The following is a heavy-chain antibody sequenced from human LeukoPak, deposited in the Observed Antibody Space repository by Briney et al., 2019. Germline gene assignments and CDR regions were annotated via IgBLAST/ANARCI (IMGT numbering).Heavy chain of an antibody. J-gene: IGHJ4*02. CDR1: GFTFSNYP. CDR3: AKGNTLTPDY. Sequence: GGSLRLSCAASGFTFSNYPMNWVRQAPGKGLEWVSAITSDGSRTYNADSVKGRFTISRDNSKNTLYLQMNGLRADDTAVYYCAKGNTLTPDYWGQGTLVTVSS. CDR2: ITSDGSRT. D-gene: IGHD1-14*01. V-gene: IGHV3-23*01.